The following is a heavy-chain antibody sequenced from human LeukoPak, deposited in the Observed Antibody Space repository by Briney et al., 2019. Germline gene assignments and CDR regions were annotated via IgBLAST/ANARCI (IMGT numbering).Heavy chain of an antibody. D-gene: IGHD6-19*01. CDR2: IYYSGST. CDR3: ARIAVAGQFYYYYYYMDV. Sequence: PSETLSLTCTVSGGSISSHYWSWIWQPPGKGLEWIGYIYYSGSTDYNPSLKSRVTISVDTSKNQFSLKLSPVTAADTAVYYCARIAVAGQFYYYYYYMDVWGKGTTVTVSS. V-gene: IGHV4-59*11. CDR1: GGSISSHY. J-gene: IGHJ6*03.